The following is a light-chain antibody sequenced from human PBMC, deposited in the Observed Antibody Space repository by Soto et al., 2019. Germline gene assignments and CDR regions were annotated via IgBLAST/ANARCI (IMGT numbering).Light chain of an antibody. J-gene: IGLJ1*01. CDR3: SSYAGTNIF. CDR1: SSDVGGYNS. V-gene: IGLV2-8*01. Sequence: HSALTQPPSASGSPGQSVTISCTGTSSDVGGYNSVSWFQQHPGKAPKLIIYEVTKRPSGVPDRFSGSKSGNTASLTVSGLQTEDGADYYCSSYAGTNIFFGTGTKLTVL. CDR2: EVT.